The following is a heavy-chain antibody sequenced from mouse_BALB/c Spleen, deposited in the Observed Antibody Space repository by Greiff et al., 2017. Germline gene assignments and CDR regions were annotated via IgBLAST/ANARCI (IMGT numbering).Heavy chain of an antibody. CDR3: ARGDYYGYLLYAMDY. V-gene: IGHV1-14*01. J-gene: IGHJ4*01. CDR1: GYTFTSYV. Sequence: EVHLVESGPELVKPGASVKMSCKASGYTFTSYVMHWVKQKPGQGLEWIGYINPYNDGTKYNEKFKGKATLTSDKSSSTAYMELSSLTSEDSAVYYCARGDYYGYLLYAMDYWGQGTSVTVSS. D-gene: IGHD1-2*01. CDR2: INPYNDGT.